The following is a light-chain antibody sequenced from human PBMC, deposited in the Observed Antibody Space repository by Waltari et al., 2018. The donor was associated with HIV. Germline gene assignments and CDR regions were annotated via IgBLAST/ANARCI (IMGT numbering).Light chain of an antibody. CDR1: DGAVTSPHH. CDR3: LLFFGGIRL. J-gene: IGLJ2*01. Sequence: QTAVPPAPSLSVSPGGPISLPCGSGDGAVTSPHHAYWFQQKPGQAPTPLIYDSTKRHSGTPARFSGFLLGDKAVLTLSGALSEDEANYYCLLFFGGIRLFGGGTMVTV. CDR2: DST. V-gene: IGLV7-46*01.